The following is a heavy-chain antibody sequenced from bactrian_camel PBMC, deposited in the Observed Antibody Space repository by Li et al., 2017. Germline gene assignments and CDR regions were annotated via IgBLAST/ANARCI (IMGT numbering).Heavy chain of an antibody. J-gene: IGHJ6*01. V-gene: IGHV3S1*01. CDR3: AAGRPNHYSCSLLSERAFGS. Sequence: VQLVESGGASVPVGSSLRLSCRISGYISGTYCLGWFRQVSGKEREVVAAIAPSTGSTYYDDSIKGRFTVSQDSAKNTLYLQMNSLKSEDTAMYYCAAGRPNHYSCSLLSERAFGSWGQGTQVTVS. CDR1: GYISGTYC. CDR2: IAPSTGST. D-gene: IGHD2*01.